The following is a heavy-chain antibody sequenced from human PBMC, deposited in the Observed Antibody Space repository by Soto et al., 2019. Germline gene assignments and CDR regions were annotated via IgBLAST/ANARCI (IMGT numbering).Heavy chain of an antibody. Sequence: KTGGSLSLSCAASGFTFSDYSMNWVRQAPGEGLEWVSSISSSSVYKYYTDSVKGRFTISRDNAKNSLYLQMNSLRAEDTAVYYCARDNAVAAVDSWGQAPLLTVST. CDR1: GFTFSDYS. J-gene: IGHJ4*02. V-gene: IGHV3-21*01. CDR3: ARDNAVAAVDS. D-gene: IGHD6-19*01. CDR2: ISSSSVYK.